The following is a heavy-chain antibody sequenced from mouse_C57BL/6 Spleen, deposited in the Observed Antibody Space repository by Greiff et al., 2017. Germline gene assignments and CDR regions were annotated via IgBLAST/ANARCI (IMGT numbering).Heavy chain of an antibody. CDR3: AREGNFPSFDY. CDR2: INPSSGYT. J-gene: IGHJ2*01. V-gene: IGHV1-7*01. D-gene: IGHD2-1*01. CDR1: GYTFTSYW. Sequence: VKVVESGAELAKPGASVTLSCKASGYTFTSYWLHWVKQRPGQGLEWIGYINPSSGYTKYNQKFKDKATLTAAKSSSTAYMQLSSVTYEDSAVYYCAREGNFPSFDYWGQGTTLTVSS.